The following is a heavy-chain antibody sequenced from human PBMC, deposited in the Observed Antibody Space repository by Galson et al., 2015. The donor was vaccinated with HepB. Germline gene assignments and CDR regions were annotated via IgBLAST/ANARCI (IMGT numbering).Heavy chain of an antibody. CDR3: AKTEYCSSTICYRTKAYYYYAMDV. CDR2: ISGSGGST. D-gene: IGHD2-2*01. CDR1: GFTFSSYA. V-gene: IGHV3-23*01. Sequence: SLRLSCAASGFTFSSYAMSWVRQAPGRGLEWVSTISGSGGSTYYADSVKGRFTISRDNSKNTLYLQMNSLRAEDTAVYYCAKTEYCSSTICYRTKAYYYYAMDVWGQGTTVTVSS. J-gene: IGHJ6*02.